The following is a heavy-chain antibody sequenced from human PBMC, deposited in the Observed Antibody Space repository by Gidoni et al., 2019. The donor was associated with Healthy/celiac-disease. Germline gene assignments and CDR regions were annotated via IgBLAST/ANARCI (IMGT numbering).Heavy chain of an antibody. D-gene: IGHD2-15*01. V-gene: IGHV3-30*04. CDR3: ARDLLIDY. J-gene: IGHJ4*02. CDR2: ISYDGSNK. Sequence: SGKGLEWVAVISYDGSNKYYADSVKGRFTISRDNSKNTLYLQMNSLRAEDTAVYYCARDLLIDYWGQGTLVTVSS.